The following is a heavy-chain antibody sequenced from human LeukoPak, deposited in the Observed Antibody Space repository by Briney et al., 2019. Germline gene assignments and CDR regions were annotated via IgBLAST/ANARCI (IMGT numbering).Heavy chain of an antibody. CDR1: GGSISSNSYY. V-gene: IGHV4-39*01. CDR3: ARLLYDRSGYYYFDQ. J-gene: IGHJ4*02. Sequence: SETLSLTCTVSGGSISSNSYYWDWIRQPPGKGLEWIGSVYYSGRTYDNPSLKSRVTVSVDTSKSQFSLKLSSVTAADTAVYYCARLLYDRSGYYYFDQWGQGTLVTVSS. CDR2: VYYSGRT. D-gene: IGHD3-22*01.